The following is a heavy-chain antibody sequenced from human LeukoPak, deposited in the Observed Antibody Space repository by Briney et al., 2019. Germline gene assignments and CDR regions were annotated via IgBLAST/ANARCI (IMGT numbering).Heavy chain of an antibody. CDR1: GYTFTTYA. CDR2: INAGNGNI. CDR3: ARWDVDRAFDI. Sequence: ASVKVSCKASGYTFTTYAMHWVRQAPGQRLEWMGWINAGNGNIKYSQKFQGRVTITGDTSASTAYMEVSSLRSEDTAVYYCARWDVDRAFDIWGQGTMVTVSS. V-gene: IGHV1-3*01. D-gene: IGHD1-26*01. J-gene: IGHJ3*02.